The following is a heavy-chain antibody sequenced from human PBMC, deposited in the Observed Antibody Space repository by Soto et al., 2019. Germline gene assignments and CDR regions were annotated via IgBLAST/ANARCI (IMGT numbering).Heavy chain of an antibody. J-gene: IGHJ4*02. Sequence: SVKVSCKASGGTFSSYAISWVRQAPGQGLEWMGGIIPIFGTANYAQKFQGRVTITADESTSTAYMELSSLRSEDTAVYYCARRTNYDSSGYPDYWGQGTLVTVSS. CDR2: IIPIFGTA. D-gene: IGHD3-22*01. V-gene: IGHV1-69*13. CDR3: ARRTNYDSSGYPDY. CDR1: GGTFSSYA.